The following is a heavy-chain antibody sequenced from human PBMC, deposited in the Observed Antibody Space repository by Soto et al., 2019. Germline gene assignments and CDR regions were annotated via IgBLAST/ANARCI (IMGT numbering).Heavy chain of an antibody. CDR3: ARGLSRSFDY. CDR2: IYTSGST. Sequence: SETLSLTCTVSGGSISSYYWSWIRQPAGKELEWIGRIYTSGSTSYNPSLKSRVTMSVDTSKSQFSLRLSSVTAADTAVYYCARGLSRSFDYWGPGSLVTVSS. CDR1: GGSISSYY. D-gene: IGHD3-10*01. V-gene: IGHV4-4*07. J-gene: IGHJ4*02.